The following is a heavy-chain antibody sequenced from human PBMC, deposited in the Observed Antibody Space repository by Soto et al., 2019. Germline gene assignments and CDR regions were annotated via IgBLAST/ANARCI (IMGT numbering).Heavy chain of an antibody. J-gene: IGHJ3*01. CDR3: ATERERTVTLLRGLEPGAFDV. Sequence: QLVESGGGLVKPGGSLRLSCAASAFTFTNAWLNWVSQAPGKGLEQVGRIKSKSQGGTADYAAPVKGRFAISRDDSKNTLYMQMNSLQTDDTAVYFCATERERTVTLLRGLEPGAFDVWGLGTMVTVSS. D-gene: IGHD3-10*01. V-gene: IGHV3-15*07. CDR2: IKSKSQGGTA. CDR1: AFTFTNAW.